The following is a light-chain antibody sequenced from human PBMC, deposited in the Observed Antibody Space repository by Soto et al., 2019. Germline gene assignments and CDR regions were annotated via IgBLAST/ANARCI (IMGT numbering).Light chain of an antibody. J-gene: IGKJ4*01. CDR2: GAS. Sequence: EIVMTQSPATLSVSPGERATLSCRASQSVSNNLAWYQQKPGQAPRLLIYGASTRATGITARFSGSASGTELTLTISSLQSEDFAVYYCQQYNNWPPLTFGGGTKVEIK. V-gene: IGKV3-15*01. CDR1: QSVSNN. CDR3: QQYNNWPPLT.